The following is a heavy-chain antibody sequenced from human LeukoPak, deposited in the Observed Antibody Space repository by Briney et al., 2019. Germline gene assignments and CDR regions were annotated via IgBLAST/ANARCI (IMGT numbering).Heavy chain of an antibody. D-gene: IGHD5-24*01. V-gene: IGHV4-38-2*02. Sequence: PSETLSLTCTVSGYSISSGYYWGWIRQPPGKGLEWIGNIYHSGSTYYNPSLKSRVTISVDTSKNQFSLQLNSVTPEDTAVYYCARGWLQLEFDYWGQGTLVTVSS. CDR3: ARGWLQLEFDY. CDR1: GYSISSGYY. J-gene: IGHJ4*02. CDR2: IYHSGST.